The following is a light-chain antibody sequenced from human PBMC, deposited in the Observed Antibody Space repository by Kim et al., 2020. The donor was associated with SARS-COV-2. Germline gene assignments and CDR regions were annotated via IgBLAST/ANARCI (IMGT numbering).Light chain of an antibody. CDR3: QQYGRSPTT. CDR2: GAS. CDR1: QSVSSSY. V-gene: IGKV3-20*01. J-gene: IGKJ5*01. Sequence: PGERAILSCRASQSVSSSYLAWDQHKPGQSPRLLIHGASSRATGVPDRFRGGGSGTDFTLTITRLEPEDFAVYYCQQYGRSPTTFGQGTRLEIK.